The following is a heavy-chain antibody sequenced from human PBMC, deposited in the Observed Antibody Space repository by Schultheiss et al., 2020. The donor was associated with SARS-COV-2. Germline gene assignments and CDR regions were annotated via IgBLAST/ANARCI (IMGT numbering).Heavy chain of an antibody. V-gene: IGHV4-4*07. Sequence: GSLRLSCTVSGGSISSYYWSWIRQPAGKGLEWIGRIYTSGSTNYNPSLKSRVTMSVDTSKNQFSLKLSSVTAADTAVYYCARVGGSSSWTYFDYWGQGTLVTVSS. CDR1: GGSISSYY. D-gene: IGHD6-13*01. CDR3: ARVGGSSSWTYFDY. J-gene: IGHJ4*02. CDR2: IYTSGST.